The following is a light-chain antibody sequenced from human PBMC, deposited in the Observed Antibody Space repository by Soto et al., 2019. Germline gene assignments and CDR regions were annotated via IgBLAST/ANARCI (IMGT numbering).Light chain of an antibody. CDR3: QQSLSTLLT. CDR2: GAS. Sequence: DIHMTQSPSSLSASFVYRVTITWXASQSISGYLNWYQQKPGKAPKVLISGASTLHNGVPSRFSGRGSGTDFTLTISSLQPEDVATYYCQQSLSTLLTFGGGTKVDIK. CDR1: QSISGY. V-gene: IGKV1-39*01. J-gene: IGKJ4*01.